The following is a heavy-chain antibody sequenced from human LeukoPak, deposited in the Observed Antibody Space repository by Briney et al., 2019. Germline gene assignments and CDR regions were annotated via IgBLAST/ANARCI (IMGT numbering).Heavy chain of an antibody. CDR3: AKSNYFDSGCYYFFDC. CDR2: ISVSGDST. J-gene: IGHJ4*02. D-gene: IGHD3-22*01. Sequence: GRSLRLSCAASGFTFSKYAMTWVPQAPGKGLEWVSGISVSGDSTNYADSMKGWFTISRDNSKNTLYLQMNSLRAEDTAVYYCAKSNYFDSGCYYFFDCWGEGSLVTVPS. V-gene: IGHV3-23*01. CDR1: GFTFSKYA.